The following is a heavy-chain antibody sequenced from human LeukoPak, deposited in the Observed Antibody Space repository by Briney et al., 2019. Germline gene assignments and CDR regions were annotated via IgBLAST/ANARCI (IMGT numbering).Heavy chain of an antibody. CDR3: ARAVSPGYYFDY. CDR1: GYSFTSYW. CDR2: IYPDDSDT. Sequence: GESLKISCKGSGYSFTSYWIGWVRQMPGKGLEWMGIIYPDDSDTRYSPSFQGQVTISADKSITTAYLQWSGLRASDTAMYFCARAVSPGYYFDYWGQGTLVTVSS. V-gene: IGHV5-51*01. D-gene: IGHD5/OR15-5a*01. J-gene: IGHJ4*02.